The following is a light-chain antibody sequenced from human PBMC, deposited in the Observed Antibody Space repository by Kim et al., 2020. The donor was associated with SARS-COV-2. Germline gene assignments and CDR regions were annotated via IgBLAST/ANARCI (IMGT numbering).Light chain of an antibody. Sequence: VSTRQTSRITSSVDTLPEKQTYWYQQKSGQAPLLVIYKDNERPSGIPGRFSGSSSGTTVTLTISGVQAEDDADYYCQSADGSGTYVFGTGTKVTVL. CDR3: QSADGSGTYV. J-gene: IGLJ1*01. CDR2: KDN. CDR1: TLPEKQ. V-gene: IGLV3-25*03.